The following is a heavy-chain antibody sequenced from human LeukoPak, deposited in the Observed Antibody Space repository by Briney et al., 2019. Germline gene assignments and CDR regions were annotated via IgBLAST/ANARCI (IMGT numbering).Heavy chain of an antibody. J-gene: IGHJ6*03. V-gene: IGHV1-69-2*01. CDR3: ARAPVVPAAMVRFYYYYYYMDV. CDR2: VDPEDGET. CDR1: GYTFTDYY. D-gene: IGHD2-2*01. Sequence: ASVKISCKVSGYTFTDYYMHWVQQAPGKGLEWMGLVDPEDGETIYAEKFQGRVTITADTSTDTAYMELSSLRSEDTAVYYCARAPVVPAAMVRFYYYYYYMDVWGKGTTVTVSS.